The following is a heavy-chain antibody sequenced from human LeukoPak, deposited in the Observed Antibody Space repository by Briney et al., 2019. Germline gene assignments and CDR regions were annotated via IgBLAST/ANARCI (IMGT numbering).Heavy chain of an antibody. CDR2: ISITGDT. CDR3: VRAHVGAGLAFDI. D-gene: IGHD1-26*01. J-gene: IGHJ3*02. V-gene: IGHV3-13*01. CDR1: GSTFSNYD. Sequence: GGSLRLSCAASGSTFSNYDMHWVRHVTGKGLEWVSAISITGDTYYPVSVKGRFTISRENAENSFYLQMNSLRVGDTAVYYCVRAHVGAGLAFDIWGQGTMVTVSS.